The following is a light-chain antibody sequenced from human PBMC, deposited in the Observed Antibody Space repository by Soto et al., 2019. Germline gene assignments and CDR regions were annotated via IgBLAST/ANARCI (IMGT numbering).Light chain of an antibody. Sequence: EIVLTQSPGTLSLSPGERATLSCSASQSVSSSYLAWYQQKPGQAPRLLIYGASSRATGITDRFSGSGSGTDCTLTISRLEPEDVAVYYCQQYGSSPITLGQGTRLEIK. CDR3: QQYGSSPIT. V-gene: IGKV3-20*01. CDR1: QSVSSSY. J-gene: IGKJ5*01. CDR2: GAS.